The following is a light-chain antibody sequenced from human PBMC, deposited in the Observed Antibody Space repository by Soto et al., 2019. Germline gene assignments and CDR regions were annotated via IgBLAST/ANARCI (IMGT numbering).Light chain of an antibody. CDR2: EVS. Sequence: DILLTQSPSTLSASVGDRVTISCRASQSINKWLAWYQHKPGKAPNLLIYEVSTLHSGVPSRFSGSGSGTDFTLTISSLQTEDFATYYCQQYNSYPYTFGLGTKLEIK. CDR1: QSINKW. CDR3: QQYNSYPYT. V-gene: IGKV1-5*03. J-gene: IGKJ2*01.